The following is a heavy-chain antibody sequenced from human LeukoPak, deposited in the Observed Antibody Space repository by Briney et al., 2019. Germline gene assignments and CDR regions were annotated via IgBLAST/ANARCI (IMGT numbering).Heavy chain of an antibody. CDR3: ATHSSEGREDYMDV. CDR1: GFTFDDYA. CDR2: ISWNSGSI. D-gene: IGHD6-6*01. V-gene: IGHV3-9*01. J-gene: IGHJ6*03. Sequence: GGSLRLSCAASGFTFDDYAMHWVRQAPGKGLEWVSGISWNSGSIGYADSVKGRFTISRDNAKNSLYLQMNSLRIEDTALYYCATHSSEGREDYMDVWGKGTTVTISS.